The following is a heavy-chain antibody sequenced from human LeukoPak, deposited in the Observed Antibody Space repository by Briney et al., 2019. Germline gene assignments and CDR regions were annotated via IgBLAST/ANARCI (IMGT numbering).Heavy chain of an antibody. CDR2: INAGNGNT. Sequence: GASVKVSCKASGYTFTSYAMHWVRQAPGQRLEWMGWINAGNGNTKYSQKFQGRGSITRDTSASTDYMELSSLRSEDTAVYYCARGGGYSGYEVGDYWGQGTLVTVSS. CDR3: ARGGGYSGYEVGDY. V-gene: IGHV1-3*01. CDR1: GYTFTSYA. J-gene: IGHJ4*02. D-gene: IGHD5-12*01.